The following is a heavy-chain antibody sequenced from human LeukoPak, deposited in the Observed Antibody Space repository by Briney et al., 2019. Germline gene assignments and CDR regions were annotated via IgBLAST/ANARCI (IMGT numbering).Heavy chain of an antibody. D-gene: IGHD2-2*01. CDR2: INQDESKK. CDR3: ARDHAYRADY. J-gene: IGHJ4*02. CDR1: GFTFSNDW. Sequence: PGGSLRLSCAASGFTFSNDWMCWVRQAPGKGLEWVANINQDESKKYYADSVKGRFTISRDNAKNSLYLQISSLTAEDTAIYYCARDHAYRADYWGQGTLVTVSS. V-gene: IGHV3-7*01.